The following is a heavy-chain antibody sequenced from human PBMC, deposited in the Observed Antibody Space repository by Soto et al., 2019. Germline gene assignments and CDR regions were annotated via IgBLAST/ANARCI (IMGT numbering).Heavy chain of an antibody. Sequence: EVQLVQSGAEVKKPGESLKISCKGSGYSFTSYWIGWVRQMPGKGXXXXGIIYPGDSDTRYSPSFQGQVTISADKSISTAYLQWSSLKASDTAMYYCARHKNIEYCSGGSCYSRPYFDYWGQGTLVTVSS. CDR3: ARHKNIEYCSGGSCYSRPYFDY. CDR1: GYSFTSYW. J-gene: IGHJ4*02. D-gene: IGHD2-15*01. CDR2: IYPGDSDT. V-gene: IGHV5-51*01.